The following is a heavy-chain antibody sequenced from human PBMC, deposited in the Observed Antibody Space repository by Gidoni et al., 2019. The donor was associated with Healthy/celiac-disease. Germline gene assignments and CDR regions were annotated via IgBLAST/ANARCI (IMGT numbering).Heavy chain of an antibody. CDR3: ARIRHGDAFEI. CDR1: EYSFTSYW. V-gene: IGHV5-10-1*01. CDR2: IDPSDSDT. J-gene: IGHJ3*02. Sequence: EVQLVHSGAEVQMLGESLRISCKVSEYSFTSYWISWVRQMPGKGLEWMGRIDPSDSDTNYSPSCQGHVTSSADKSSSSAYRQWSSLKASDTAMYYCARIRHGDAFEIWGRGKIVAVSS.